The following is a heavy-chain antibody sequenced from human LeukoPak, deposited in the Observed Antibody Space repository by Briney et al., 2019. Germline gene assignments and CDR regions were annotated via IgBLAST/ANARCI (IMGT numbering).Heavy chain of an antibody. CDR3: AKGARLRLGEDFDC. V-gene: IGHV3-23*01. Sequence: PGGSLRLSCAASGFIFTSYAMSWVRHTPGKGLEWVSGISGSGATTYYADSVKGRLTISRDNSKNTVYLQMNSLRAEDTAVYYCAKGARLRLGEDFDCWGQGTLVTVSS. CDR1: GFIFTSYA. CDR2: ISGSGATT. D-gene: IGHD3-16*01. J-gene: IGHJ4*02.